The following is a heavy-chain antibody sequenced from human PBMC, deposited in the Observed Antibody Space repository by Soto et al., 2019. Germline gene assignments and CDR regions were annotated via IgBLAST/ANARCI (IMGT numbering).Heavy chain of an antibody. CDR2: IKSKTDGGTT. J-gene: IGHJ3*01. D-gene: IGHD2-2*01. CDR1: GLTFSDAW. Sequence: EVQLVESGGGLVKPGGSLRRSCVVFGLTFSDAWMNWVRQAPGKGLEWVGRIKSKTDGGTTDYAAPVKGRFTRSRDDSKNTVYLDMNSLKTEDTAVYYCTSDPQCRLWGQGTMVTVSS. V-gene: IGHV3-15*07. CDR3: TSDPQCRL.